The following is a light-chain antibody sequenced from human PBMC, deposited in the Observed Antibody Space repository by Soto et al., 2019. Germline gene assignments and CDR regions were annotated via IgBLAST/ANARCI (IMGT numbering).Light chain of an antibody. J-gene: IGKJ2*01. Sequence: DIQMTQSPSTLSASVGDTVTITCRASQNINNYLAWYLQKPGKAPKLLIYSASTLESGVPLRFSGSGSGTEFPLTISSLQPDDFATYFCQQYNSYSDTFGQGTKLEI. V-gene: IGKV1-5*03. CDR2: SAS. CDR1: QNINNY. CDR3: QQYNSYSDT.